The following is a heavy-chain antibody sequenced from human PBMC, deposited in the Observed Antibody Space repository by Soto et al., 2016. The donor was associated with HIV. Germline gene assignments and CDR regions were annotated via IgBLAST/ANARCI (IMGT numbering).Heavy chain of an antibody. CDR3: ARDLGGDYNFWCGYYPFDY. Sequence: EVQLVESGGGLVQPGGSLRLSCEASGFKFSTYTIHWVRQDSEKGLVWVSRINSDGSNIDYADFVKGRFTVSRDNAKTTVYLQMNSLKVEDTAVYFCARDLGGDYNFWCGYYPFDYWGRGTLVTVSS. V-gene: IGHV3-74*01. D-gene: IGHD3-3*01. J-gene: IGHJ4*02. CDR2: INSDGSNI. CDR1: GFKFSTYT.